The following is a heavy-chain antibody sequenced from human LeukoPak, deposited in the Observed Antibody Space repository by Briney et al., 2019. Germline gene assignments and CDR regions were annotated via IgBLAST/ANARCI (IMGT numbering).Heavy chain of an antibody. CDR2: INPNSGGT. V-gene: IGHV1-2*02. Sequence: ASVKVSCKASGYTFTGYYMHWVRQAPGQGLEWMGWINPNSGGTNYAQKFQGRVTMTRDTSISTAYMELSRLRSDDTAVYYCARGVVPAAMAYYYYYYYMDVWGKGTMVTVSS. D-gene: IGHD2-2*01. CDR1: GYTFTGYY. J-gene: IGHJ6*03. CDR3: ARGVVPAAMAYYYYYYYMDV.